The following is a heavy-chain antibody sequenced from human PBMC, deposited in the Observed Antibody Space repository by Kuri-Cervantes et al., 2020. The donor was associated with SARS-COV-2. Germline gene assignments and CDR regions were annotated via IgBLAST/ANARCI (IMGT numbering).Heavy chain of an antibody. D-gene: IGHD3-3*01. CDR1: GFSFSNSY. CDR2: ISGTSTYT. Sequence: GESLKISCTASGFSFSNSYMSWIRQAPGKGLEWLSYISGTSTYTYYAESVKGRFTISRDNAKNSLYLQMSSLRAEDTAFYYCARDTRAFSWRAPQRSSYMDVWGKGTTVTVFS. J-gene: IGHJ6*04. V-gene: IGHV3-11*06. CDR3: ARDTRAFSWRAPQRSSYMDV.